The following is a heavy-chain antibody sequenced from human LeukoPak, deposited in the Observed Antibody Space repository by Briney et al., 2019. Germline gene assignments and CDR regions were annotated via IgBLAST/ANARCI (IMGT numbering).Heavy chain of an antibody. V-gene: IGHV4-30-2*01. CDR1: GGSISSSSYS. D-gene: IGHD3-10*01. Sequence: SETLSLTCAVSGGSISSSSYSWNWIRQPPGKGLEWIGYIYHSGSTYYNPSLKSRVTISVDRSKNQFSLKLSSVTAADAAMYYCAKGYYYGSGSYSDPFDYWGQGTLVTVSS. CDR3: AKGYYYGSGSYSDPFDY. J-gene: IGHJ4*02. CDR2: IYHSGST.